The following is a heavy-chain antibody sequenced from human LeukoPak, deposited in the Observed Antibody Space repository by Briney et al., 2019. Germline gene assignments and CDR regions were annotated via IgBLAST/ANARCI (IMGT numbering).Heavy chain of an antibody. D-gene: IGHD4-23*01. CDR1: GFTFSSYA. CDR3: ARNYGGNTYDY. J-gene: IGHJ4*02. CDR2: ISSNGGST. Sequence: GGSLRLSCAASGFTFSSYAMHWVRQAPGMGLEYVSAISSNGGSTYYANSVKGRFTISRDNSKNTLYLQMGSLRAEDMAVYYCARNYGGNTYDYWGQGTLVTVSS. V-gene: IGHV3-64*01.